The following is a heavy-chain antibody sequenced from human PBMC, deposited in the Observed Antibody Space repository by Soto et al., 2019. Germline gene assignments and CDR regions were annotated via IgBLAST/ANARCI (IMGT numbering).Heavy chain of an antibody. CDR3: AKDQLGADFDY. Sequence: QVQLVESGGGVVQPGRSLRLSCAASGFTFSSYGMHWVRQAPGKGLEWVAVISYDGSNKYYADSVKGRFTISRDNSKNTLYLQMNSLRAEDTAVYYCAKDQLGADFDYWGQGTLVTVSS. CDR1: GFTFSSYG. CDR2: ISYDGSNK. V-gene: IGHV3-30*18. D-gene: IGHD6-6*01. J-gene: IGHJ4*02.